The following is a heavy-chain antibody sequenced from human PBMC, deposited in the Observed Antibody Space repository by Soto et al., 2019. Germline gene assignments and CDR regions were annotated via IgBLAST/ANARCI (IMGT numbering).Heavy chain of an antibody. J-gene: IGHJ6*02. CDR2: IIPIFGTA. CDR1: GGTFSSYA. CDR3: ASQTGYGYSPTGRYSGMDV. V-gene: IGHV1-69*06. D-gene: IGHD5-18*01. Sequence: ASVKVSCKASGGTFSSYAISWVRQAPGQGLEWMGGIIPIFGTANYAQKFQGRVTITADKSTSTAYMELSSLRSEDTAVYYCASQTGYGYSPTGRYSGMDVWGQGTTVTVSS.